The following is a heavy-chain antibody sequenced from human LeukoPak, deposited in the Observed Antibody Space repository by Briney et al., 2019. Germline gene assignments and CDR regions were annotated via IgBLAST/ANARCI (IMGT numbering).Heavy chain of an antibody. Sequence: PGGSLRLSCAASGLTFNSYWMHWVRQVAGKGLVWVARINGDASNTTYADSVKGRFTISRDNSKNTLYLRMNSLRAEDTAVYYCAKVGILKQQLARYFDYWGQGTLVTVSS. CDR3: AKVGILKQQLARYFDY. V-gene: IGHV3-74*03. CDR2: INGDASNT. J-gene: IGHJ4*02. CDR1: GLTFNSYW. D-gene: IGHD6-13*01.